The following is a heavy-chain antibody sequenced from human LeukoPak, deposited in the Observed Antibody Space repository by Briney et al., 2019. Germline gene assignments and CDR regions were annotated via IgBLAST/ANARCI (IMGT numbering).Heavy chain of an antibody. J-gene: IGHJ4*02. V-gene: IGHV4-30-4*08. CDR1: GYSISSGYY. D-gene: IGHD3-9*01. CDR3: ARDLRYFGYFDY. Sequence: SETLSLTCAVSGYSISSGYYWGWIRQPPGKGLEWIGYIYYSGSSYYNPSLKSRVTISVDTSKNQFSLKLNSVTAADTAVYYCARDLRYFGYFDYWGQGTLVTVSS. CDR2: IYYSGSS.